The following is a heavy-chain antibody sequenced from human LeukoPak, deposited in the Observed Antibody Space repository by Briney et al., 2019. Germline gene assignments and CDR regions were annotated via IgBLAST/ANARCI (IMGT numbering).Heavy chain of an antibody. V-gene: IGHV1-2*02. J-gene: IGHJ4*02. CDR3: ARDERYDSSGYPFDY. CDR1: GYIFTGYF. CDR2: INPNSGGT. D-gene: IGHD3-22*01. Sequence: GGSVKVSCKASGYIFTGYFMHWVRQAPGQGLEWMGWINPNSGGTNYAQKFQGRVTMTRDTSISTAYMELSRLRSDDTAVYFCARDERYDSSGYPFDYWGQGTLVTVSS.